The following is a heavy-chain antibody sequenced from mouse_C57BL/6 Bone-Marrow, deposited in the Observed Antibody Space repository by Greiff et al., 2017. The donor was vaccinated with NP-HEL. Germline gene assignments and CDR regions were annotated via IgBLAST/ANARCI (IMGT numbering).Heavy chain of an antibody. CDR3: VRDYFDY. CDR2: IRSNSNNYAT. V-gene: IGHV10-1*01. Sequence: GGGLVQPNGSLKLSCAASGFSFNTYAMNWVRQAPGKGLEWVARIRSNSNNYATYYADSVKDRFTISSDDSESMLYLQMNNLQTEDTAMYYCVRDYFDYWGQGTTLTVSS. CDR1: GFSFNTYA. J-gene: IGHJ2*01.